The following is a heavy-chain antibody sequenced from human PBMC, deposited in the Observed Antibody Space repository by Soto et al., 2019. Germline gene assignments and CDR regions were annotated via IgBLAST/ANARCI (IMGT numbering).Heavy chain of an antibody. CDR2: INWNRGSI. J-gene: IGHJ4*02. Sequence: EVQLVESGGGLVQPGRSLRLSCAASGFTFDDYAMHWVRQAPGKGLEWVSSINWNRGSIGYADSVKGRFTIYRDNAKNALYLQMHSLRAEDTALYYCAKDDYSSSSGMDYWGQGTLVTVSS. V-gene: IGHV3-9*01. CDR1: GFTFDDYA. D-gene: IGHD6-6*01. CDR3: AKDDYSSSSGMDY.